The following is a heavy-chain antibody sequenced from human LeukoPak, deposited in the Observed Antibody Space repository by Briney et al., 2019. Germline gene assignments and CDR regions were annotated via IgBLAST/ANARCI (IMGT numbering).Heavy chain of an antibody. J-gene: IGHJ4*02. CDR3: AGTYDYVWGSYRRFDY. Sequence: SETLSLTCTVSGGSISSYYWSWIRQPPGKGLEWIGYIYYSGSTNYNPSLKSRVTISVDTSKNQFPLKLSSVTAADTAVYYCAGTYDYVWGSYRRFDYWGQGTLVTVSS. CDR1: GGSISSYY. D-gene: IGHD3-16*02. CDR2: IYYSGST. V-gene: IGHV4-59*01.